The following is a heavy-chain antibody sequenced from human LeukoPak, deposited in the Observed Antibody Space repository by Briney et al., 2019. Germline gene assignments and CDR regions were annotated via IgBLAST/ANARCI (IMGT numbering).Heavy chain of an antibody. CDR2: ISSNGGST. CDR3: ARRYCSSTSCSLLGFFDY. CDR1: GFTFSSYA. V-gene: IGHV3-64*01. J-gene: IGHJ4*02. Sequence: PGGSLRLSCAASGFTFSSYAMHCVRQAPGKGLEYVSAISSNGGSTYYANSVKGRFTISRDNSKNTLYLQMGSLRAEDMAVYYCARRYCSSTSCSLLGFFDYWGQGTLVTVSS. D-gene: IGHD2-2*01.